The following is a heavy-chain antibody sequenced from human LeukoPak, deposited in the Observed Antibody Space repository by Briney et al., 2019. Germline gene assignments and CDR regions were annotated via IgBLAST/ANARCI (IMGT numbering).Heavy chain of an antibody. D-gene: IGHD4-17*01. CDR1: GFSFSSYS. Sequence: GGSLRLSCAASGFSFSSYSMSWVRQAPGKGLEWVSVIYSGGSTYYADSVKGRFTISRDNSKNTLYLQMNSLRAEDTAVYYCARTSTVTTLDYWGQGTLVTVSS. CDR2: IYSGGST. V-gene: IGHV3-66*01. CDR3: ARTSTVTTLDY. J-gene: IGHJ4*02.